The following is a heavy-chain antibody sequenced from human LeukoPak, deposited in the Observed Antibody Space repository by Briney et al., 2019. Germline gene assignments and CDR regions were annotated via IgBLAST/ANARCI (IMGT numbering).Heavy chain of an antibody. J-gene: IGHJ4*02. Sequence: GGSLRLSCTASGFTFSSYWMHWIRQAPGRGLVWVSRINSDGSSTSSADSVKGRFTISRDNAKNTLYLQMNSLRAEDTAVYYCARGPAAGGYWGQGTLVTVSS. CDR1: GFTFSSYW. CDR3: ARGPAAGGY. V-gene: IGHV3-74*01. D-gene: IGHD6-13*01. CDR2: INSDGSST.